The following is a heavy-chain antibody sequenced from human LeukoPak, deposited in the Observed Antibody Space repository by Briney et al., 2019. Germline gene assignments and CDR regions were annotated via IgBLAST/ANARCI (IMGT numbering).Heavy chain of an antibody. CDR3: ARDRTVVTSHFDY. CDR1: GFTFSSYS. CDR2: ISSSGSTI. D-gene: IGHD4-23*01. Sequence: GGSLRLSCAASGFTFSSYSMNWVRQAPGKGLEWVSYISSSGSTIYYADSVKGRFTISRDNAKNSLYLQMNSLRAEDTAVYYCARDRTVVTSHFDYWGQGTLVTVSS. J-gene: IGHJ4*02. V-gene: IGHV3-48*04.